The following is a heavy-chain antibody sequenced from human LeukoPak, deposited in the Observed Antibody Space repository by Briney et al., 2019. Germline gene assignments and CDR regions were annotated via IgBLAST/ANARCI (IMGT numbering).Heavy chain of an antibody. Sequence: GGSLRLSCAASGFTFSSYAMSWVRQAPGKGLEWVSFISGSRISTYYADSVKGRFIISRDNSKNTLYLQMNSLRAEDTAVYYCAKYRVLRYFDWLPTAPTEADFDYWGQGTLVTVSS. CDR3: AKYRVLRYFDWLPTAPTEADFDY. D-gene: IGHD3-9*01. CDR1: GFTFSSYA. CDR2: ISGSRIST. J-gene: IGHJ4*02. V-gene: IGHV3-23*01.